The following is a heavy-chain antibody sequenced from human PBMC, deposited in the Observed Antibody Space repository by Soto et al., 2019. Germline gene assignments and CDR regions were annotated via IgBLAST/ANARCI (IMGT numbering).Heavy chain of an antibody. D-gene: IGHD6-19*01. CDR1: GYPFTDYD. J-gene: IGHJ5*02. Sequence: QEQLVQSGAEVQKPGSSVKVSCKTAGYPFTDYDMNWVRQATGQGLEWIGWMNPTSGETGYAHKFQVRVTMTRTPSLNTAYLELSSLRSEDTAVYYCARGAVAARPRWYNWFDPWGQGTLVTVSS. V-gene: IGHV1-8*01. CDR3: ARGAVAARPRWYNWFDP. CDR2: MNPTSGET.